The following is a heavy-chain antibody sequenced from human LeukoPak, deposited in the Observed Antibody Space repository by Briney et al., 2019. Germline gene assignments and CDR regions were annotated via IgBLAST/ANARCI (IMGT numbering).Heavy chain of an antibody. J-gene: IGHJ4*02. Sequence: GESLKISCKDSGSTFTTYWINWVRQMPGKGLEWIGIISPVDSDTRYCPSFQGQVTISADKSITTAYLQWTSLKASDTAIYYCARSTRIGGTITYDYWGQGTPVTVSS. CDR3: ARSTRIGGTITYDY. V-gene: IGHV5-51*01. CDR2: ISPVDSDT. D-gene: IGHD3-16*01. CDR1: GSTFTTYW.